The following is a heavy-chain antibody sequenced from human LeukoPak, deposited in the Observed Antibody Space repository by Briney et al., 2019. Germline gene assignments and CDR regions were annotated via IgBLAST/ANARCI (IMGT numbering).Heavy chain of an antibody. J-gene: IGHJ3*02. Sequence: GESLKISCKGSGYSSTSYWIGWVRQMPGKGLEWMGIIYPGDSDTRYSPSFQGQVTISADKSISTAYLQWSSLKASDTAMYYCARRGYYDTTAFDIWGQGTMVTVSS. CDR1: GYSSTSYW. CDR2: IYPGDSDT. D-gene: IGHD3-22*01. CDR3: ARRGYYDTTAFDI. V-gene: IGHV5-51*01.